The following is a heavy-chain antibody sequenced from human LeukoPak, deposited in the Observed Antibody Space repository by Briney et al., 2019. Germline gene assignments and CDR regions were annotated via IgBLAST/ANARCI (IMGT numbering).Heavy chain of an antibody. D-gene: IGHD2-15*01. Sequence: GGSLRLSCAASGFTFTNAWMSWVRQAPGKGLEWVGRIKSKIDGETTDYAAPVKGRFTISRDDSKNTLYLQMNSLKTEDTAVYYCTTDTQCGGSCYWNCFDPWGQGTLVTVSS. J-gene: IGHJ5*02. CDR2: IKSKIDGETT. CDR1: GFTFTNAW. V-gene: IGHV3-15*01. CDR3: TTDTQCGGSCYWNCFDP.